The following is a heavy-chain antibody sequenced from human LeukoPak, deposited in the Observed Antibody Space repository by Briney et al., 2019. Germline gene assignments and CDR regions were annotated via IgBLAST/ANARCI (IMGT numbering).Heavy chain of an antibody. CDR1: GGSFSGYY. CDR3: ARDVGYSSGWYLGEGYFDY. CDR2: INHSGST. D-gene: IGHD6-19*01. J-gene: IGHJ4*02. Sequence: PSETLSLTCAVYGGSFSGYYWSWIRQPPGKGLEWIGEINHSGSTNYNPSLKSRVTISVDTSKNQFSLKLSSVTAAGTAVYYCARDVGYSSGWYLGEGYFDYWGQGTLVTVSS. V-gene: IGHV4-34*01.